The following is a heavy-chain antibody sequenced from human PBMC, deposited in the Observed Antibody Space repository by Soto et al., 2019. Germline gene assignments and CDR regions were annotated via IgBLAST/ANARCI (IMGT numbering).Heavy chain of an antibody. V-gene: IGHV4-39*01. CDR1: GGSISSSSYS. CDR3: GRQPGHCGSTTCFGYYSVDV. CDR2: IYYSGST. Sequence: QLQLQESGPRLVKPSETLSLTCSVSGGSISSSSYSWGWIRQPPGKGLEWIGTIYYSGSTHYNPSLEGRVARSADTPNNPLSRRLSSVTAADTAVYYCGRQPGHCGSTTCFGYYSVDVWVQGTTVTVS. D-gene: IGHD2-2*01. J-gene: IGHJ6*02.